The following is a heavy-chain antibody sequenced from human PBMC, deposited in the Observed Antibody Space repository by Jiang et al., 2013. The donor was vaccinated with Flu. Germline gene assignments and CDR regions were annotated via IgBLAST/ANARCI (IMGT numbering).Heavy chain of an antibody. CDR3: ARPIPAARRSTHCSNGVCTNNYYYNGMDV. CDR1: GFTFSNYE. J-gene: IGHJ6*02. D-gene: IGHD2-8*01. CDR2: ISSSGNTI. V-gene: IGHV3-48*03. Sequence: VQLLESGGGLVQPGGSLRLSCEASGFTFSNYEMTWVRQAPGKGLEWVSYISSSGNTIYYADSVKGRFTISRDNAENSLYVQMNSLRVEDTAVYYCARPIPAARRSTHCSNGVCTNNYYYNGMDVWGQGTTVTVSS.